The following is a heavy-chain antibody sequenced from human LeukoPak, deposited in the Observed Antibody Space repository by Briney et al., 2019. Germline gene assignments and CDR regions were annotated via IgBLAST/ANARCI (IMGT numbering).Heavy chain of an antibody. Sequence: GGSLRLSCAASGNYWMHWVRQVPGKGLVWVSHINSDGSWTSYADSVKGRFTIPKDNAKNTVYLQMNSLRAEDTAVYYCVSFYETYWGRGTLVTVSS. CDR3: VSFYETY. V-gene: IGHV3-74*01. J-gene: IGHJ4*02. D-gene: IGHD2/OR15-2a*01. CDR2: INSDGSWT. CDR1: GNYW.